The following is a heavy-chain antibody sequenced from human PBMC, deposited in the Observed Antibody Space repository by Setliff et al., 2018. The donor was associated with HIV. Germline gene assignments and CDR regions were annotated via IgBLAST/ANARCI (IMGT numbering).Heavy chain of an antibody. V-gene: IGHV1-18*01. J-gene: IGHJ3*02. D-gene: IGHD1-26*01. CDR3: ARDSEWGSYISWTFDI. CDR1: GYTFTSYG. Sequence: ASVKVSCKASGYTFTSYGISWVRQAPGQGLEWMGWISAYNGNTNYAQKLQGRVTMTTDTSTSTAYMELRSLRSDDTAVYYCARDSEWGSYISWTFDIWGQGTMVTVSS. CDR2: ISAYNGNT.